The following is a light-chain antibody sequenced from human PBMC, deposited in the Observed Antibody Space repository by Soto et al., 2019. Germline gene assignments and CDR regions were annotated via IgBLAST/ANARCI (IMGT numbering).Light chain of an antibody. CDR2: GNG. V-gene: IGLV1-40*01. J-gene: IGLJ3*02. CDR3: QSYDNSLSGSRV. Sequence: QSVLTQPPSVSGAPGQRVTISCTGSSSNIGAGHDVHWYQQLPGTAPKLLIYGNGNRPSGVPDRFSGSKSGMSASLAITGLQAADEANYYCQSYDNSLSGSRVFGGGTKVTVL. CDR1: SSNIGAGHD.